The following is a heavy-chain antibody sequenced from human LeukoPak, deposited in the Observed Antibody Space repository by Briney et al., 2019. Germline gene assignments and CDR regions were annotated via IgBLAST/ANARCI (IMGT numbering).Heavy chain of an antibody. J-gene: IGHJ4*02. CDR1: GGSISSSSYY. CDR2: IYYSGST. Sequence: SETLSLTCTVSGGSISSSSYYWGWIRQPPGKGLEWIGSIYYSGSTYYNPSLKSRVTISVDTSKNQFSLKLSSVTAADTAVYYCASPRVAAAGRRFDYWGQGTLVTVSS. V-gene: IGHV4-39*07. CDR3: ASPRVAAAGRRFDY. D-gene: IGHD6-13*01.